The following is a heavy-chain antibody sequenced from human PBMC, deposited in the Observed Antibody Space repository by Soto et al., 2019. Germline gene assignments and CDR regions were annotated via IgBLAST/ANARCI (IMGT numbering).Heavy chain of an antibody. CDR2: IRSKAYGGTT. J-gene: IGHJ4*02. CDR3: TTTDFWSGYSDY. Sequence: GCSLRLSWTASGFTFGYYAMSWCRQAPGKGLEWVGFIRSKAYGGTTEYAASVKGRFTISRDDSKSIAYLQMNSLKTEDTAVYYCTTTDFWSGYSDYWGQGPLVTVYS. CDR1: GFTFGYYA. D-gene: IGHD3-3*01. V-gene: IGHV3-49*03.